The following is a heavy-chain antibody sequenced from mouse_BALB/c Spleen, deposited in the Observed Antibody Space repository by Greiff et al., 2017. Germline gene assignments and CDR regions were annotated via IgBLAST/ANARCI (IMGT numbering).Heavy chain of an antibody. V-gene: IGHV1-5*01. CDR1: GYTFTSYW. CDR2: IYPGNSDT. J-gene: IGHJ2*01. D-gene: IGHD1-1*01. Sequence: VQLQQSGTVLARPGASVKMSCKASGYTFTSYWMHWVKQRPGQGLEWIGAIYPGNSDTSYNQKFKGKAKLTAVTSTSTAYMELSSLTNEDSAVYYCTRSLITTVVAPLDYWGQGTTRTVSS. CDR3: TRSLITTVVAPLDY.